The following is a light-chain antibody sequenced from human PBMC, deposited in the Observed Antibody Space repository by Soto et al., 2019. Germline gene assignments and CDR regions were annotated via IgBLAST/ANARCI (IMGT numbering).Light chain of an antibody. J-gene: IGLJ3*02. V-gene: IGLV2-8*01. Sequence: QSALTQPPSASGSPGQSVTISCTGTSSDVGGYNDISWYQQHPGKAPKLMLFEVTKRPSGVPHRFSGYKSGNTASLTVSGLQAEDEGDYYCSSYAGSNNWVFGGGTKLTVL. CDR2: EVT. CDR1: SSDVGGYND. CDR3: SSYAGSNNWV.